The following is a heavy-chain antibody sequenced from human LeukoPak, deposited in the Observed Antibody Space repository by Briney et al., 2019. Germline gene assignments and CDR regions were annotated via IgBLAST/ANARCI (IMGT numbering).Heavy chain of an antibody. CDR3: ARDRGYYDSSGYYLPYYFDY. V-gene: IGHV3-7*01. CDR2: IKQDGSEK. D-gene: IGHD3-22*01. CDR1: GFTFSSYW. Sequence: GGSLRLSCAASGFTFSSYWMSWVRQAPGKGLEWVANIKQDGSEKYYVDSVKGRLTISRDNAKNSLYLQMNSLRAEDTAVYYCARDRGYYDSSGYYLPYYFDYWGQGTLVTVSS. J-gene: IGHJ4*02.